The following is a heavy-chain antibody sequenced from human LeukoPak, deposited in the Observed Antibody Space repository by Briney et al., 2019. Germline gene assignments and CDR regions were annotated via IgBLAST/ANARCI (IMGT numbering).Heavy chain of an antibody. CDR2: INPNSGGT. CDR3: ARVIRTQSMAVGY. CDR1: GFTFTGFH. Sequence: ASVKVSCKTSGFTFTGFHMHWVRQAPGQGLEWIGWINPNSGGTNYAQKFQGRVTMTRDTSISTAYMELSRLRSDDTAVYYCARVIRTQSMAVGYWGRGTLVTVSS. D-gene: IGHD2/OR15-2a*01. V-gene: IGHV1-2*02. J-gene: IGHJ4*02.